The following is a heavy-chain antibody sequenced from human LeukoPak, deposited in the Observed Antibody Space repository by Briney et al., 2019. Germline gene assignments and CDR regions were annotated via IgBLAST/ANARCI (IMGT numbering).Heavy chain of an antibody. V-gene: IGHV4-59*01. CDR3: ARTDTGLFDY. CDR2: IYYSGST. D-gene: IGHD5-18*01. Sequence: KPSETLSLTCTVSGGSISNYYWSWIRQPPGKGLEWIGYIYYSGSTNYNPSLKSRVTISVDTSKNQFSLKLSSVTAADTAVYYCARTDTGLFDYWGQGTLVTVSS. J-gene: IGHJ4*02. CDR1: GGSISNYY.